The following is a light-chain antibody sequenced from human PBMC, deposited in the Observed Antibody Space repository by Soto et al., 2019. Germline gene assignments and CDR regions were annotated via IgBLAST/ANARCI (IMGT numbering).Light chain of an antibody. V-gene: IGKV3-20*01. Sequence: IVLTQSPGALSLSPGERATLSCRASQSVSSSYLAWYQQKPGQAPRLLIYGASSRATGIPDRFSGSGSGTDFPLTISRLEPQDFAVYYCQKYGSSPYTFGQGTKLEIK. J-gene: IGKJ2*01. CDR1: QSVSSSY. CDR2: GAS. CDR3: QKYGSSPYT.